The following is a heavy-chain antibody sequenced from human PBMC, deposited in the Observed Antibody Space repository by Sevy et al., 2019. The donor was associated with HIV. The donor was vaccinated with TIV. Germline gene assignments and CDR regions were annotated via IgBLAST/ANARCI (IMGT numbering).Heavy chain of an antibody. D-gene: IGHD3-9*01. CDR2: IWYDGSNK. CDR1: GFTFSSYG. Sequence: GGSLRLSCAASGFTFSSYGMHWVRQAPGKGLEWVAVIWYDGSNKYYADSVKGRFTISRDNSKNTLYLQMNSLRAEDTAVYYCAKGYDILTGYYNSFDYWGQRTLVTVSS. CDR3: AKGYDILTGYYNSFDY. V-gene: IGHV3-33*06. J-gene: IGHJ4*02.